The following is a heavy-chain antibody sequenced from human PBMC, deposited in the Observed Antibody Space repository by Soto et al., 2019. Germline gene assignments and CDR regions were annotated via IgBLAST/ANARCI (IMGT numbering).Heavy chain of an antibody. V-gene: IGHV1-46*01. D-gene: IGHD4-17*01. CDR1: GYTFTSYY. CDR3: ARDSPYGDSFYYYYGMDV. CDR2: INPSGGST. Sequence: GASVKVSCKASGYTFTSYYMHWVRQAPGQELEWMGIINPSGGSTSYAQKFQGRVTMTRDTSTSTVYMELSSLRSEDTAVYYCARDSPYGDSFYYYYGMDVWGQWTTVTVSS. J-gene: IGHJ6*02.